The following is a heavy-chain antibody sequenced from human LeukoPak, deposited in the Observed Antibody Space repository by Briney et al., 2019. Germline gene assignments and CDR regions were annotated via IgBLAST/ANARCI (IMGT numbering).Heavy chain of an antibody. Sequence: GESLQISCKGSGYTFTTYWIAWVRQLPGKGLEWMGIIYPGDSDTRYSPSFQGQVTISADKSISTAYLQWSSLKASDTAMYYCARRKDPGYFDYWGQGTLVTVSS. CDR3: ARRKDPGYFDY. D-gene: IGHD7-27*01. V-gene: IGHV5-51*01. J-gene: IGHJ4*02. CDR2: IYPGDSDT. CDR1: GYTFTTYW.